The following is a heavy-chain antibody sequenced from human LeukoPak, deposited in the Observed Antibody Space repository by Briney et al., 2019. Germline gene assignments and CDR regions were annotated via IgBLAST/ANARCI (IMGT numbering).Heavy chain of an antibody. Sequence: GGSLRLSCAASGFTFSSYSMNWVRQAPGKGLEWVSSISSSSSYIYYADSVKGRFTISRDNAKNSLYLQMNSLRAEDTAVYYCARAPNINGDYGNPRPHAFDYWGQGTLVTVSS. D-gene: IGHD4-17*01. CDR1: GFTFSSYS. J-gene: IGHJ4*02. CDR3: ARAPNINGDYGNPRPHAFDY. CDR2: ISSSSSYI. V-gene: IGHV3-21*01.